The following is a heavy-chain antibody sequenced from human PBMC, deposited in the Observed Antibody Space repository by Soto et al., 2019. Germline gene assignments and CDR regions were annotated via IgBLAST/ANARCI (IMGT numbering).Heavy chain of an antibody. CDR1: GFTFSSYT. J-gene: IGHJ4*02. CDR3: ASGNYVWGSYRYPHFDY. Sequence: QVQLVESGGGVVQPGRSLTVSCAASGFTFSSYTMHWVRQAPGEGLEWVALISYDGSNEYYADSVKGRFTISRDNSKNTLYLQMNSLRGEDTAVYYCASGNYVWGSYRYPHFDYWGQGTLVTVSS. D-gene: IGHD3-16*02. CDR2: ISYDGSNE. V-gene: IGHV3-30-3*01.